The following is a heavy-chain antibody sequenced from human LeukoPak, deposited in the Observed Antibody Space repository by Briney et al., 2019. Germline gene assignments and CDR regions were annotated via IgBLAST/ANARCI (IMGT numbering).Heavy chain of an antibody. Sequence: SGPTLVNPTQTLTLTCTFSGFSLSTSGVGVGWIRPPPGKALEWLALIYWNDDKRYSPSLKSRLTITKDTSKNQVVLTMTNMDPVDTATYYCAHRRSLGYCSGTRCLDAFSIWGQGTMITVSS. V-gene: IGHV2-5*01. D-gene: IGHD2-2*01. CDR1: GFSLSTSGVG. J-gene: IGHJ3*02. CDR3: AHRRSLGYCSGTRCLDAFSI. CDR2: IYWNDDK.